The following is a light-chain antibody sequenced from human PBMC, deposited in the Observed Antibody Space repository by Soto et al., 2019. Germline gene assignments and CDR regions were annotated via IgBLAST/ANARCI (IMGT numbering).Light chain of an antibody. J-gene: IGLJ1*01. CDR2: NTN. CDR1: SGSVSPSSY. V-gene: IGLV8-61*01. Sequence: QTVVTQEPSFSVSPGGTVTLTCGLTSGSVSPSSYPSWYQQTPGQAPRTLIYNTNTRSSGVPDRFSGSILGDKAALTITGAQADDESDYYCVLYMGSGVPYVFGTGTKLTVL. CDR3: VLYMGSGVPYV.